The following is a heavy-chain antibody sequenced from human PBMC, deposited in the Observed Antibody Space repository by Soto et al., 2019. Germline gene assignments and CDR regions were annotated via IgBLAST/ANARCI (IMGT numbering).Heavy chain of an antibody. J-gene: IGHJ4*02. V-gene: IGHV4-34*01. D-gene: IGHD3-22*01. CDR2: INHSGST. CDR3: ARGISMIVEGQREAPDKDYIDS. CDR1: GGSFSGHF. Sequence: SETLSLTCAVYGGSFSGHFWSWIRQPPGKRLEWIGEINHSGSTNFNPSLKSRVTISVDTSKNQFSLKVNSLTAADTAVYYCARGISMIVEGQREAPDKDYIDSWGQGTVVSVSS.